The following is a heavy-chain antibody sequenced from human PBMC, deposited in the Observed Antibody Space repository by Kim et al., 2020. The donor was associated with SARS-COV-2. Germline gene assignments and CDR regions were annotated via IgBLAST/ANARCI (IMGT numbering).Heavy chain of an antibody. D-gene: IGHD4-4*01. Sequence: GGSLRLSCAASGFTFSGSTMHWVRQASGKGLEWIGRIRSKANSYATPYAASVKGRFTISRDDSKDTAYLQINSLKTEDTAVYYCARRGGYSNNYYYGVDVWGQGTTVPVSS. CDR3: ARRGGYSNNYYYGVDV. J-gene: IGHJ6*02. CDR1: GFTFSGST. CDR2: IRSKANSYAT. V-gene: IGHV3-73*01.